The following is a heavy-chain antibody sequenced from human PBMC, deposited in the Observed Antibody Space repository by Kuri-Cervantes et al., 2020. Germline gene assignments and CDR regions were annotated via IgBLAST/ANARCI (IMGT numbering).Heavy chain of an antibody. CDR1: GFTFSSYG. CDR3: AKDGEYYDSSGYYTN. CDR2: IWYDGSNK. V-gene: IGHV3-30*02. D-gene: IGHD3-22*01. Sequence: GGSLRLSCAASGFTFSSYGMHWVRQAPGKGLEWVAVIWYDGSNKYYADSVKGRFTISRDNSKNTLYLQMNSLRAEDTAVYYCAKDGEYYDSSGYYTNWGQGTLVTVSS. J-gene: IGHJ4*02.